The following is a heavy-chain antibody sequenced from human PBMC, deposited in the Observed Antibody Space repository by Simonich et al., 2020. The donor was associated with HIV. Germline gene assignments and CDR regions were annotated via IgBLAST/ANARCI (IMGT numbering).Heavy chain of an antibody. CDR2: KGGSGGST. J-gene: IGHJ4*02. V-gene: IGHV3-23*01. CDR3: AKDRYYNFWSGYYDY. D-gene: IGHD3-3*01. CDR1: GFTFSSYA. Sequence: EVQLLESGGGLVQPGGSLRLSCAASGFTFSSYAMSWVRQAPGRGVGGVSAKGGSGGSTYYADSVKGRFTISRDNSKNTLYLQMNSLRAEDTAVYYCAKDRYYNFWSGYYDYWGQGTLVTVSS.